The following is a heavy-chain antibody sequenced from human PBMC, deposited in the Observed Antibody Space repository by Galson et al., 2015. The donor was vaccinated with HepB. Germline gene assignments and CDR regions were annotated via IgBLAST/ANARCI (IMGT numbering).Heavy chain of an antibody. CDR3: ARGGETGFDY. J-gene: IGHJ4*02. CDR1: GLTFSSYD. Sequence: SLRLSCAASGLTFSSYDMHWVRQATGKGLEWVSGIGTAGDTYYAGSVKGRFTISRENAKTSLYLQMNSLRAGDTAVYYCARGGETGFDYWGQGTLVTVSS. V-gene: IGHV3-13*01. D-gene: IGHD7-27*01. CDR2: IGTAGDT.